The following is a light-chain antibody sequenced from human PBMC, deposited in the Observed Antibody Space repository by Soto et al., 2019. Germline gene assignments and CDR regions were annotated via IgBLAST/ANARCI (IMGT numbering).Light chain of an antibody. J-gene: IGKJ1*01. CDR2: DSS. CDR1: QSVSSH. Sequence: VLTQSPGTLSLSPGERATLSCRASQSVSSHVVWYQQKPGQAPRLLISDSSTRATGIPARFSGSGSGTEFTLTISSLQSDDSAIYYCQQFGDWPSFGLGTKVDIK. CDR3: QQFGDWPS. V-gene: IGKV3-15*01.